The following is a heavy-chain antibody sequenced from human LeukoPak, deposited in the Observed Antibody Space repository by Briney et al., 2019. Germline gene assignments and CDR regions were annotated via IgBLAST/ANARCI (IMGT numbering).Heavy chain of an antibody. V-gene: IGHV4-61*02. CDR2: IYTSGST. D-gene: IGHD3-22*01. CDR1: GGFLSSGSYY. J-gene: IGHJ3*02. Sequence: SQTLSLTCTVSGGFLSSGSYYWSWIRQPAGEGLEWIGRIYTSGSTNYNPSLKSQVTISVDTSKNQFSLKLSSVTAADTAVYYCARDRYYDSSGYSLHSFDIWGQGTMVTVSS. CDR3: ARDRYYDSSGYSLHSFDI.